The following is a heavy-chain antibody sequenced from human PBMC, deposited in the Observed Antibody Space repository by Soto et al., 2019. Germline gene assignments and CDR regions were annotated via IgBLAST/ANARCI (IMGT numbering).Heavy chain of an antibody. CDR1: GGSISSSSYY. Sequence: SETLSLTCTVSGGSISSSSYYWGWIRQPPGKGLEWIGSIYYSGSTYYNPSLKSRVTISVDTSKNQFSLKLSSVTAADTAVYYCATQQLVLYVYGMDVWGQGTTVTVSS. J-gene: IGHJ6*02. V-gene: IGHV4-39*01. CDR3: ATQQLVLYVYGMDV. D-gene: IGHD6-13*01. CDR2: IYYSGST.